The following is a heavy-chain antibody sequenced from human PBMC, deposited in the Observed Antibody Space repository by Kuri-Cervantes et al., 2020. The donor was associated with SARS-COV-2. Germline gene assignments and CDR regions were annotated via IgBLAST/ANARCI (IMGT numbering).Heavy chain of an antibody. Sequence: ASVKVSCKAPETTFPNYDINWVRQATGQGLEWMGMVKTNSGNTLYAQIFQGRVTVTRDTSTSTVYLELSSLTSEDTAIYYCYCAPKEGFDSWGQGTLVTVSS. CDR3: YCAPKEGFDS. CDR2: VKTNSGNT. CDR1: ETTFPNYD. V-gene: IGHV1-8*01. J-gene: IGHJ4*02. D-gene: IGHD2-21*01.